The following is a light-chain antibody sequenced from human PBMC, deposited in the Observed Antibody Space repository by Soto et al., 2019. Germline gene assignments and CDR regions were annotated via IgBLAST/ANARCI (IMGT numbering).Light chain of an antibody. CDR3: AAWDDSLNGHVV. Sequence: QPVLTQPPSASGTPGQRVTISCSGSSSNIGGNTVSWYQQLPGTAPKLLIYDNSRRPSGVPDRFSGSKSGTSASLAISGLQSEDEADYYCAAWDDSLNGHVVFGGGTKLTVL. J-gene: IGLJ2*01. V-gene: IGLV1-44*01. CDR2: DNS. CDR1: SSNIGGNT.